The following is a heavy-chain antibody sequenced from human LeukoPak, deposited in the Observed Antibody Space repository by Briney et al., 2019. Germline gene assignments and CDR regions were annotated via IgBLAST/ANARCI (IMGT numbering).Heavy chain of an antibody. J-gene: IGHJ3*02. CDR1: GYTFTNYG. D-gene: IGHD4-23*01. V-gene: IGHV1-18*01. CDR2: ISAYNGNT. Sequence: ASVKVSCKASGYTFTNYGISWVRQAPGQGLEWMGWISAYNGNTNYAQKLQGRVTMTTDTSTSTAYMELRSLRSDDTAVYYCARDLRTVVTHADAFDIXXQGXMXTVSS. CDR3: ARDLRTVVTHADAFDI.